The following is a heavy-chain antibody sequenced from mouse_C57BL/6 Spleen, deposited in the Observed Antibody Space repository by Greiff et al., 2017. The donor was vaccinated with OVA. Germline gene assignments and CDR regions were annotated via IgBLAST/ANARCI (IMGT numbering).Heavy chain of an antibody. CDR2: ISSDRSSI. D-gene: IGHD1-1*01. CDR1: GFTFSDYG. J-gene: IGHJ2*01. Sequence: EVKLMESGGGLVKPGGSLKLSCAASGFTFSDYGMHWVRQAPEKGLEWVAYISSDRSSIYYADTLKGRFTISRDNAKNTLFLQMTSLRSEDTAMYYCARGHYGTFDYWGQGTTLTVSS. CDR3: ARGHYGTFDY. V-gene: IGHV5-17*01.